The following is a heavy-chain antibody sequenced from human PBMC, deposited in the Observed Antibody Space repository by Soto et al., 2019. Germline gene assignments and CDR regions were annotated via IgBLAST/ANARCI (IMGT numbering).Heavy chain of an antibody. CDR2: IIPILGTA. CDR1: GVTFSTST. Sequence: VQLVQSGAEVRKPGSSVKVSCQVSGVTFSTSTITWVRQAPGQGLEWMGSIIPILGTAKSTQKFQGRVTITADESASVAYMELSSLTSEDTAVYYCARAGFVSGWNEFSGMDAWGQGTTVTFSS. V-gene: IGHV1-69*11. CDR3: ARAGFVSGWNEFSGMDA. D-gene: IGHD6-19*01. J-gene: IGHJ6*02.